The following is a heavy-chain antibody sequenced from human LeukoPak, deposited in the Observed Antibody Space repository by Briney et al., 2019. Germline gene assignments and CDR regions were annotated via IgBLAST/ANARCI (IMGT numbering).Heavy chain of an antibody. V-gene: IGHV3-9*01. CDR1: GFTFDDYA. Sequence: PGGSLRLSCAASGFTFDDYAMHWVRQAPGKGLEWDSGISWNSGSIGYADSVKGRFTISRDNAKNSLYLQMNSLRAEDTALYYCAKDSDYYGSGWFDPWGQGTLVTVSS. D-gene: IGHD3-10*01. J-gene: IGHJ5*02. CDR2: ISWNSGSI. CDR3: AKDSDYYGSGWFDP.